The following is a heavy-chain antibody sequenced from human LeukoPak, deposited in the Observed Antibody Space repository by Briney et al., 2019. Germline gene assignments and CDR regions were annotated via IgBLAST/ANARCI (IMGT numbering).Heavy chain of an antibody. CDR2: ISWDGGST. Sequence: PGGSLRLSCAASGFTFDDYAMHWVRHAPGKGLEWVSLISWDGGSTYYADSVKGRFTISRDNSKNTLYLQMNSERAEDTAVYYCAKFGSSWPDLDYWGQGTLVTVSS. CDR3: AKFGSSWPDLDY. CDR1: GFTFDDYA. D-gene: IGHD6-13*01. J-gene: IGHJ4*02. V-gene: IGHV3-43D*03.